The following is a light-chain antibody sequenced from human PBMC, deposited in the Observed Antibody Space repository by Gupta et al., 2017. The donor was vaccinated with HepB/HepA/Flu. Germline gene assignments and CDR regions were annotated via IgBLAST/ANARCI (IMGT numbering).Light chain of an antibody. V-gene: IGKV2-24*01. CDR3: MQAKHLPLT. CDR1: HTLVHSDGNTY. J-gene: IGKJ4*01. Sequence: DVVMTQSPLSSVTLGQPASISCRSSHTLVHSDGNTYLNWLHQRPGQPPRLLIYKISNRFFGVTDRFSGSGAGTDFTLKISGVEPEDVGIYYCMQAKHLPLTLGGGTKVEI. CDR2: KIS.